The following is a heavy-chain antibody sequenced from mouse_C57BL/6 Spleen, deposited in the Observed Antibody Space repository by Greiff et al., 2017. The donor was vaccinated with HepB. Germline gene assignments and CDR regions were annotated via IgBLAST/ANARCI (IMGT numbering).Heavy chain of an antibody. J-gene: IGHJ1*03. D-gene: IGHD1-1*01. CDR2: INPSNGGT. Sequence: VQLQQPGTELVKPGASVKLSCKASGYTFTSYWMHWVKQRPGQGLEWIGNINPSNGGTNYNEKFKSKATLTVDKSSSTAYMQLSSLTSEDSAVYLWERNYYGSSYGYWEVGGTGTRVPVSS. CDR3: ERNYYGSSYGYWEV. V-gene: IGHV1-53*01. CDR1: GYTFTSYW.